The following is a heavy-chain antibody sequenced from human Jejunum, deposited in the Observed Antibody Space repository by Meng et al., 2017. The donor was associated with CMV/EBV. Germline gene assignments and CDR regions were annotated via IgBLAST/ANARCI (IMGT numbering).Heavy chain of an antibody. CDR2: INRDGSNT. CDR1: GFTFSSYW. Sequence: VQLVGSGGGLVLPGRSLRLSCATAGFTFSSYWMHGVRQAQGEGLLWVSRINRDGSNTSYADSGKGRFTIAKDNAKNTLYLQMNSLRAEDTAVYYCARDVGSQDYWGQGTLVTVSS. D-gene: IGHD2-15*01. J-gene: IGHJ4*02. V-gene: IGHV3-74*01. CDR3: ARDVGSQDY.